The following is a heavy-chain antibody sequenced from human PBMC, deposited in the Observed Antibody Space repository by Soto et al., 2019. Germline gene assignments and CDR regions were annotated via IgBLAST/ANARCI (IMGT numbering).Heavy chain of an antibody. CDR3: AREPVVVAALRV. J-gene: IGHJ4*02. Sequence: GGSLRLSCAASGFTFSSYGMHWVRQAPGKGLEWVAVIWYDGSNKYYADSVKGRFTISRDNSKNTLYLQMNSLRAEDTAVYYCAREPVVVAALRVWGQGTLVTVSS. CDR1: GFTFSSYG. D-gene: IGHD2-15*01. CDR2: IWYDGSNK. V-gene: IGHV3-33*01.